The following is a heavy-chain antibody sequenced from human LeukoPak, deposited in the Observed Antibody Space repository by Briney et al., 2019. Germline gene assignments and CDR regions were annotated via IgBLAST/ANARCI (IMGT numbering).Heavy chain of an antibody. CDR2: IIPIFGTA. V-gene: IGHV1-69*13. D-gene: IGHD1-26*01. CDR1: GGTFISYA. CDR3: ATSGADDAFDI. J-gene: IGHJ3*02. Sequence: SVKVSCKASGGTFISYAISWVRQAPGQGLEWMGGIIPIFGTANYAQKFQGRVTITADESTSTAYMELSSLRSEDTAVYYCATSGADDAFDIWGQGTMVTVSS.